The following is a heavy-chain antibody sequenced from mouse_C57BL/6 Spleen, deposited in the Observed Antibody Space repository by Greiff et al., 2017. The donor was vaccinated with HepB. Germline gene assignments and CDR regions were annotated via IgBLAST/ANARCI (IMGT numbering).Heavy chain of an antibody. CDR3: ARSKYLARY. J-gene: IGHJ2*01. D-gene: IGHD5-1*01. CDR2: IWAGGST. V-gene: IGHV2-9*02. CDR1: GYSLTRYG. Sequence: QVQLKESGPGLVAPSQSLSITCTVYGYSLTRYGVHWVRQPPGKGLEWLGLIWAGGSTNYNWALMSRLSISIDNSKSLVFLIMNRLQTDDTALYYCARSKYLARYWGQGTTRTGAS.